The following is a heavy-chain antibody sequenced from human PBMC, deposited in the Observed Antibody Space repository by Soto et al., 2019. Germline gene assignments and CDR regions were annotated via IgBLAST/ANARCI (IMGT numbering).Heavy chain of an antibody. CDR3: AKDNPERSGGYYPTPPLDY. V-gene: IGHV3-43*01. CDR1: GFTFDDYT. J-gene: IGHJ4*02. CDR2: ISWDGGST. D-gene: IGHD1-26*01. Sequence: GGSLRLSCAASGFTFDDYTMHWVLQAPWKGLEWVSLISWDGGSTYYADSVKGRFTISRDNSKNSLYLQMNSLRTEDTALYYCAKDNPERSGGYYPTPPLDYWGQGTLVTVSS.